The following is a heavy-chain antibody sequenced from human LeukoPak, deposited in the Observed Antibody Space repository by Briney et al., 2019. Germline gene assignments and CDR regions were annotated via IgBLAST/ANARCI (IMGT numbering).Heavy chain of an antibody. Sequence: ASVKVSCKASGYTFTSYGISWVRQAPGQGLEWMGWISAYNGNTNYAQKLQGRVTMTTDTSTSTAYMELRSLRSDDTAVYYCARDGPFDMVVATITMVDYWGQGTLVTVSS. CDR3: ARDGPFDMVVATITMVDY. CDR1: GYTFTSYG. CDR2: ISAYNGNT. J-gene: IGHJ4*02. D-gene: IGHD5-12*01. V-gene: IGHV1-18*01.